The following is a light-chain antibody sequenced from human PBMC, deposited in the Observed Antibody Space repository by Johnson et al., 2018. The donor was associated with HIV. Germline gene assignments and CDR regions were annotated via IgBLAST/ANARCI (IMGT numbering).Light chain of an antibody. CDR1: SCDIGNNY. J-gene: IGLJ1*01. CDR2: DNN. Sequence: QSVLTQPPSVSAAPGQKVTISCSKSSCDIGNNYVSWHQQFPGTAPKFLIYDNNNRPSEIPDRISGSKSGTSATLGITILQAGDEADAYCGTWDTRLSAGHVFGTGTKFTV. V-gene: IGLV1-51*01. CDR3: GTWDTRLSAGHV.